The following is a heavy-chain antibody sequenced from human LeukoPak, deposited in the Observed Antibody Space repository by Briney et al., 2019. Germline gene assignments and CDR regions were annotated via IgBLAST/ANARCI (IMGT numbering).Heavy chain of an antibody. D-gene: IGHD3-22*01. J-gene: IGHJ4*02. V-gene: IGHV4-4*02. CDR2: IYHSGST. Sequence: SETLSLTCAVSGGSISSSNWWSWVRQPPGKGLEWIGEIYHSGSTNYNPSLKSRVTISVDKSKNQFSLKLSSVTAADTAVYYCAGGYYYDSSGYSPVDYWGQGTLVTVSS. CDR1: GGSISSSNW. CDR3: AGGYYYDSSGYSPVDY.